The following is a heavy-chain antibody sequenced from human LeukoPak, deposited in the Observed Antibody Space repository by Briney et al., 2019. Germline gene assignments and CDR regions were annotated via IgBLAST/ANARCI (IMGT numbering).Heavy chain of an antibody. V-gene: IGHV4-4*07. D-gene: IGHD1-20*01. CDR3: ARDRGPVTAFFDY. Sequence: SETLSLTCSLSGGSLNTYYWSWIRQPAGKGLEWLGRIYTSGTTKYNPSLESRVTMSVDTSKNQFPLKLTSVTAADTAVYYCARDRGPVTAFFDYWSQGTLVTVSS. CDR2: IYTSGTT. CDR1: GGSLNTYY. J-gene: IGHJ4*02.